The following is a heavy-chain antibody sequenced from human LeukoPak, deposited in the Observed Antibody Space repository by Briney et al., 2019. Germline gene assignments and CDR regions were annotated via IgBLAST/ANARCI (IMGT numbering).Heavy chain of an antibody. D-gene: IGHD2-2*01. CDR2: IIPIFGTA. J-gene: IGHJ4*02. Sequence: GASVKVSCKASGGTFSSYAISWVRQAPGQGLEWMGGIIPIFGTANYAQKFQGRVTITADESTSTAYMELSSLRSEDTAVYYCARDPGDCSSTSCLGTLNYWGQGTLVTVSS. CDR3: ARDPGDCSSTSCLGTLNY. V-gene: IGHV1-69*13. CDR1: GGTFSSYA.